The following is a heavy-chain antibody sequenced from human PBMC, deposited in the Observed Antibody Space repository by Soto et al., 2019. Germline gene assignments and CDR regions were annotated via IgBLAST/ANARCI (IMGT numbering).Heavy chain of an antibody. J-gene: IGHJ5*02. CDR2: ISAYNGNT. V-gene: IGHV1-18*01. CDR1: GYTFTSCG. CDR3: AGGTRLGGSGSYYNGWFDP. Sequence: GASVKVSCQASGYTFTSCGISWVRQAPGQGLEWMGWISAYNGNTNYAQKLQGRVTMTTDTSTSTAYMELRSLRSDDTAVYYCAGGTRLGGSGSYYNGWFDPWGQGTLVTVSS. D-gene: IGHD3-10*01.